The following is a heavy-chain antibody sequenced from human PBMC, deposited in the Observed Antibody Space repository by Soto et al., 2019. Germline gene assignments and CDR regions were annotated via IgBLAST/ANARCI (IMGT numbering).Heavy chain of an antibody. CDR3: ARGHSTSGYDY. CDR2: IHYSGHT. CDR1: GECLSGYY. D-gene: IGHD6-6*01. Sequence: PSETMSLTCSVSGECLSGYYWSWIRQSPGKTLEWIGEIHYSGHTQLNPSLKSRINVSIDKSKKQFSLRLSSVIAADTALYFCARGHSTSGYDYWGEGTLVTVSS. J-gene: IGHJ4*02. V-gene: IGHV4-34*01.